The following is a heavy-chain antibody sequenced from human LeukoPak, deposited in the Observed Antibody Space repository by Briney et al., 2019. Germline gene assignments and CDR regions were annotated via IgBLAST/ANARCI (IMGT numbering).Heavy chain of an antibody. CDR2: IYSEGDT. V-gene: IGHV3-53*01. J-gene: IGHJ4*02. CDR3: ARGIDY. CDR1: GLSVSAIY. D-gene: IGHD2-15*01. Sequence: GGSLRLSCAASGLSVSAIYMSWVRQAPGKGLEWVSVIYSEGDTYYADSVKGRFTISRDNPKNTLYLQMNTLRAEDTALYYCARGIDYWGQGTLVTVSS.